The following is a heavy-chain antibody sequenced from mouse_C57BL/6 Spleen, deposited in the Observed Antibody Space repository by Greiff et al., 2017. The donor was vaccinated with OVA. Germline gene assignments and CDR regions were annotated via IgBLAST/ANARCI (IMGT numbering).Heavy chain of an antibody. CDR2: IDPSDSYT. Sequence: QVHVKQPGAELVKPGASVKLSCKASGYTFTSYWMQWVKQRPGQGLEWIGEIDPSDSYTNYNQKFKGKATLTVDTSSSTAYMQLSSLTSEDSAVYYCARRRLRRDYYAMDYWGQGTSVTVSS. J-gene: IGHJ4*01. V-gene: IGHV1-50*01. D-gene: IGHD2-4*01. CDR1: GYTFTSYW. CDR3: ARRRLRRDYYAMDY.